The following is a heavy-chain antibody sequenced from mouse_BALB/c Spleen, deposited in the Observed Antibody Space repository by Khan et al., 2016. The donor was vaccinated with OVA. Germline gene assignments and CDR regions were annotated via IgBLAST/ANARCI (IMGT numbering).Heavy chain of an antibody. CDR1: GYSITSGYG. Sequence: EVQLQESGPGLVKPSQSLSLTCTVTGYSITSGYGWNWIRQFPGNKLEWMGYISYSGSPNYNPSLKSRISITRDTSKNQFYLQLNSVTTEDTATYYCARTARIKYWGQGTTLTVSA. CDR3: ARTARIKY. V-gene: IGHV3-2*02. CDR2: ISYSGSP. J-gene: IGHJ2*01. D-gene: IGHD1-2*01.